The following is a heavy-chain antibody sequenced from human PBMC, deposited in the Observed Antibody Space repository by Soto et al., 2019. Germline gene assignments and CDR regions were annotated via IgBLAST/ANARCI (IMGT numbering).Heavy chain of an antibody. CDR3: AKDPYYDFWSGYPPPSY. Sequence: PGGSLRLSCAASGFTFSSYGMHWVRQAPGKGLEWVAVISYDGSNKYYADSVKGRFTISRDNSKNTLYLQMNSLRAEDTAVYYCAKDPYYDFWSGYPPPSYWGQEPWSPSPQ. V-gene: IGHV3-30*18. D-gene: IGHD3-3*01. CDR2: ISYDGSNK. J-gene: IGHJ4*01. CDR1: GFTFSSYG.